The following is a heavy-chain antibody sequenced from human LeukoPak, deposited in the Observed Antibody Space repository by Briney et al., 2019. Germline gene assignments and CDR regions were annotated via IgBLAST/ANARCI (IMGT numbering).Heavy chain of an antibody. Sequence: SETLSLTCTVSGGPISSGGYYWSWIRQHSGKGLEWIGYIYYSGSTYYNPSLKSRVTISVDTSKNQFSLKLSSVTAADTAVYYCARAQWDYDSSGYYYFDYWGQGTLVTVSS. CDR3: ARAQWDYDSSGYYYFDY. CDR1: GGPISSGGYY. D-gene: IGHD3-22*01. CDR2: IYYSGST. V-gene: IGHV4-31*03. J-gene: IGHJ4*02.